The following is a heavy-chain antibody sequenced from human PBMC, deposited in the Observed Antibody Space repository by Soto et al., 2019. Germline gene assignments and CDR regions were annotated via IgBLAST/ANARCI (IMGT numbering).Heavy chain of an antibody. Sequence: GSLSLSCAASEFSFSTYWMTWVRQAPGKGLEWVANIKQDGSEKYYVDSVKGRFAISRDNAKNSLYLQMNSLRAEDTAVYYCARVGITMPGITSFWYWGPGTQVTVSS. CDR1: EFSFSTYW. J-gene: IGHJ4*02. CDR2: IKQDGSEK. D-gene: IGHD6-19*01. CDR3: ARVGITMPGITSFWY. V-gene: IGHV3-7*01.